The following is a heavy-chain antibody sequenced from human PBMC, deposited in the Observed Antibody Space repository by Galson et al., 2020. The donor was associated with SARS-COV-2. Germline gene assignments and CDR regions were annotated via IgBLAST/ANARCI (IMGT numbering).Heavy chain of an antibody. Sequence: ASVKVSCKASGYTFTAYYMHWVRQAPGQGLEWMGWINPSSGVANYAQKFQGRVTMTRDTSTSTAYMDLSRLRSDDTAMYYCAGARVRTFGVIKARTHYFEYWGQGTLVTVSS. D-gene: IGHD3-3*01. CDR1: GYTFTAYY. CDR2: INPSSGVA. V-gene: IGHV1-2*02. CDR3: AGARVRTFGVIKARTHYFEY. J-gene: IGHJ4*02.